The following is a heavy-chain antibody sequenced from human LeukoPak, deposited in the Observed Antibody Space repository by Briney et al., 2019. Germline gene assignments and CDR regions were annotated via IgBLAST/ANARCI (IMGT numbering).Heavy chain of an antibody. V-gene: IGHV3-23*01. CDR1: GFTFSNYA. CDR3: VARESLNIRSSGWDGGLDY. D-gene: IGHD6-19*01. CDR2: ISGSGVRT. Sequence: PGGSLRLSCAASGFTFSNYAMSWVRQAPGKGLEWVSLISGSGVRTYYADSVKGRFTISRDNSKNTLYLQMISLRAEDTAIYYCVARESLNIRSSGWDGGLDYWGQGTLVTVSS. J-gene: IGHJ4*02.